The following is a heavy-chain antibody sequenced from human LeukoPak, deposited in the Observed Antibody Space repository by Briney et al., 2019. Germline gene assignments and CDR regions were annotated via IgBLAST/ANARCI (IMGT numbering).Heavy chain of an antibody. CDR3: ASNWGRNDY. Sequence: PSETLSLTCAVYGVSFSGYYWSWIRQPPGKGLEWIGEINHSGSTNYNPSLKSRVTISVDTSKNQFSLKLSSVTAADTAVYYCASNWGRNDYWGQGTLVTVSS. V-gene: IGHV4-34*01. D-gene: IGHD7-27*01. CDR2: INHSGST. J-gene: IGHJ4*02. CDR1: GVSFSGYY.